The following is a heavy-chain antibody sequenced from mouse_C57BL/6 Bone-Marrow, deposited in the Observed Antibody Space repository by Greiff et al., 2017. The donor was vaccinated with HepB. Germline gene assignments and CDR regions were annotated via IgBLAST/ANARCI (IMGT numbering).Heavy chain of an antibody. CDR2: INPNNGGT. V-gene: IGHV1-18*01. J-gene: IGHJ4*01. Sequence: EVQLQQSGPELVKPGASVKISCKASGYTFTDYNMDWVKQSHGKSLEWIGNINPNNGGTIYNQKFKGKATLTVDKTSSTAYMELSSLISEDAAVYYCAVTAVVEGYAMDYWGQGTSVTVSS. CDR3: AVTAVVEGYAMDY. D-gene: IGHD1-1*01. CDR1: GYTFTDYN.